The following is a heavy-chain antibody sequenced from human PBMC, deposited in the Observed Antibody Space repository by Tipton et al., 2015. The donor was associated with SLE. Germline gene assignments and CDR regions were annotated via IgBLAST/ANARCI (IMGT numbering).Heavy chain of an antibody. CDR2: IYHSGRT. J-gene: IGHJ4*02. V-gene: IGHV4-39*02. Sequence: TLSLTCSVSGGSISNNRYYWGWIRQTPEKGLEWIGSIYHSGRTFYNPSLKSRVTISMEASKTDFSLRLTSVTAADTALYFCARGRRQAAGNDFWGQGILVTVSS. CDR1: GGSISNNRYY. CDR3: ARGRRQAAGNDF. D-gene: IGHD6-13*01.